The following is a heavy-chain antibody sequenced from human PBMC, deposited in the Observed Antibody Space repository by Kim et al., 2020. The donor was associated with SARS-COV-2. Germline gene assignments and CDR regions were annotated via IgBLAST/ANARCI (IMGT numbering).Heavy chain of an antibody. CDR2: IYTDGSRT. D-gene: IGHD3-10*02. J-gene: IGHJ5*02. Sequence: GGSLRLSCAASGFTFSNHWMHWVRQGPGKGLVWVSRIYTDGSRTNYADSVRGRFAISRANAKNTVYLQMNSLRVEETAVYYCVRGDLEGYSVTDPWGQGTPVTLSS. CDR3: VRGDLEGYSVTDP. CDR1: GFTFSNHW. V-gene: IGHV3-74*01.